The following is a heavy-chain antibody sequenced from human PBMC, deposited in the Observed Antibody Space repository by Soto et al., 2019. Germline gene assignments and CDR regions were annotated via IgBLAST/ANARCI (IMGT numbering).Heavy chain of an antibody. CDR1: GFSFRNYA. J-gene: IGHJ4*02. CDR2: LTGSSSNI. Sequence: EMQLLESGGGLVQPGGSLRLSCAASGFSFRNYAMSWVRQAPGKGLEWISTLTGSSSNIYYADSVKGRFAISRDNSRNTLYLQMNSLTAEDTAVYYCANGRATYGLLTHDYWGQGTLVTVSS. D-gene: IGHD3-10*01. V-gene: IGHV3-23*01. CDR3: ANGRATYGLLTHDY.